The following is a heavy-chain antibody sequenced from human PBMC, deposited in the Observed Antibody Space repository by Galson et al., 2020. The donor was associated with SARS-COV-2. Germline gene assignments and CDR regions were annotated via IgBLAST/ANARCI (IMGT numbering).Heavy chain of an antibody. CDR3: VRDTIASHWATGAY. CDR2: ISADGTRE. Sequence: GGSLRLSCGASGFSFSTYAMHWVRQAPGKGLEWVAIISADGTREIYPDSVKGRFTISRDNFRNTLSLQMNDLRAEDTAVYYCVRDTIASHWATGAYWGQGTLVTVSS. CDR1: GFSFSTYA. J-gene: IGHJ4*02. D-gene: IGHD7-27*01. V-gene: IGHV3-30-3*01.